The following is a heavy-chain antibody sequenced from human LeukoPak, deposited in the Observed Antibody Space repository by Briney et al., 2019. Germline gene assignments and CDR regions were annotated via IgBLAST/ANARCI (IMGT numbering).Heavy chain of an antibody. CDR3: AKDLGIAARPIRNFDY. D-gene: IGHD6-6*01. Sequence: PGGSLRLSCAASGFTFSSYAMSWVRQAPGKGLEWVSAISGSGGSTYYADSVKGRSTISRDNSKNTLYLQMNSLRAEDTAVYYCAKDLGIAARPIRNFDYWGQGTLVTVSS. CDR1: GFTFSSYA. V-gene: IGHV3-23*01. CDR2: ISGSGGST. J-gene: IGHJ4*02.